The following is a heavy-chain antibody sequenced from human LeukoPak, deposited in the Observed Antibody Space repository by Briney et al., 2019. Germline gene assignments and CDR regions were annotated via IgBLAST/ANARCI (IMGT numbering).Heavy chain of an antibody. Sequence: PGGSLRLSCAASGFTFSSYAMSWVRQAPGKGLEWVSAISGSGGSIYYADSVKGRFTISRDNSKNTLYLQMSSLRAEDTAVYYCAKGNRYSYGCFDYWGQGTLVTVSS. D-gene: IGHD5-18*01. CDR3: AKGNRYSYGCFDY. V-gene: IGHV3-23*01. CDR2: ISGSGGSI. J-gene: IGHJ4*02. CDR1: GFTFSSYA.